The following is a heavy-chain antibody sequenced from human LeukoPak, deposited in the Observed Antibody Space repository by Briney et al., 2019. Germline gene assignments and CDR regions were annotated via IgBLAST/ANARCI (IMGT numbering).Heavy chain of an antibody. CDR3: ARALLATGAFDI. V-gene: IGHV3-21*01. Sequence: GGSLRLSCAASGFTFSSYSMNWVRQAPGKGLEWVSSISSSSSYIYYADSVKGRFTISRDNAKNSLYLQMNSLRTEDTAVYYCARALLATGAFDIWGQGTMVTVSS. D-gene: IGHD2/OR15-2a*01. CDR1: GFTFSSYS. J-gene: IGHJ3*02. CDR2: ISSSSSYI.